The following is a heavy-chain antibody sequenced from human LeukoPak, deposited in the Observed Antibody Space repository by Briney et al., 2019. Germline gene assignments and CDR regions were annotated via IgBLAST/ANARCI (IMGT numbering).Heavy chain of an antibody. J-gene: IGHJ4*02. Sequence: GGSLRLSCAASGFTFNNYMINWVRQAPGKGLEWLSYISSDSGAIYYADSGQGRFTISRDNAQKSLYLQMNSLRVEDTAVYFCASTQTFDYWGQGTLVTVSS. CDR3: ASTQTFDY. CDR1: GFTFNNYM. V-gene: IGHV3-48*01. CDR2: ISSDSGAI.